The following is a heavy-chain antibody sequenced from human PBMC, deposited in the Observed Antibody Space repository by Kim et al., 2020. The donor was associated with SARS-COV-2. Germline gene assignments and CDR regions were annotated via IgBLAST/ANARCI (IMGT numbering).Heavy chain of an antibody. CDR3: AGGVPVPEYYYDSSGYYPFDY. V-gene: IGHV3-23*01. J-gene: IGHJ4*02. CDR2: ISGSGGST. D-gene: IGHD3-22*01. Sequence: GGSLRLSCAASGFTFSSYAMSWVRQAPGKGLEWVSAISGSGGSTYYADSVKGRFTISRDNSKNTLYLQMNSLRAEDTAVYYCAGGVPVPEYYYDSSGYYPFDYWGQGTLVTVSS. CDR1: GFTFSSYA.